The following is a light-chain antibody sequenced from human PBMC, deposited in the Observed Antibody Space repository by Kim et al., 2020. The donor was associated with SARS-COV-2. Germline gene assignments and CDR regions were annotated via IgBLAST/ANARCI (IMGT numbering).Light chain of an antibody. CDR3: QSYDSSNQV. Sequence: NFMLTPPHSVSESPGKTVTISCTRSSGSIASNYVQWYQQRPGSAPTSVIYEVNQRPSGVPDRFSGSIDSSSNSASLTITGLKTEDEADYYCQSYDSSNQVFGAGTQLTVL. CDR1: SGSIASNY. J-gene: IGLJ3*02. V-gene: IGLV6-57*04. CDR2: EVN.